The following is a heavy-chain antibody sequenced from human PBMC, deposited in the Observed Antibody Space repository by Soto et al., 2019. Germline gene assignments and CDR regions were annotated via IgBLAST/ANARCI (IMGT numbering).Heavy chain of an antibody. CDR1: GFSLSTSGVG. V-gene: IGHV2-5*02. Sequence: QITLKESGPTLVKPTQTLTLTCTFSGFSLSTSGVGVGWIRQPPGKALEWLALIYWDDDKRYSPSLKSRLTLPQDTSHNQVVLTMPNLDPVDTATYYCAHRRAYCSGGTCYSIWFDPWGQGTLVTVSS. D-gene: IGHD2-15*01. J-gene: IGHJ5*02. CDR2: IYWDDDK. CDR3: AHRRAYCSGGTCYSIWFDP.